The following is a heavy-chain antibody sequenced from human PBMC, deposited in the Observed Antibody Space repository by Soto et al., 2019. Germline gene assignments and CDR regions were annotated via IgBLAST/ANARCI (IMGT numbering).Heavy chain of an antibody. V-gene: IGHV4-30-4*01. CDR2: IHYSGST. Sequence: QVQLQESGPGLVKPSQTLSLTCTVSGGSISSGDYYWSWIRQPPGKGLEWIGNIHYSGSTYYNPSLRSRVTISEDTSKNQFSLKLSSVTAADTAVYYCARVSIGYYYDSSGYFDWGQGTLVTVSS. D-gene: IGHD3-22*01. CDR1: GGSISSGDYY. CDR3: ARVSIGYYYDSSGYFD. J-gene: IGHJ4*02.